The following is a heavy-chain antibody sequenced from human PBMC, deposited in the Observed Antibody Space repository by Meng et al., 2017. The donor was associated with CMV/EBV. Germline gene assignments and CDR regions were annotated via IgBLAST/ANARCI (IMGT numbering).Heavy chain of an antibody. CDR1: GFTFSDYY. V-gene: IGHV3-11*01. CDR3: AKEYDSSLDY. D-gene: IGHD6-6*01. Sequence: GESLKISCAASGFTFSDYYMSWIRQAPGKGLEWVSYISSSGSTIYYADSVEGRFTISRDNAKNSLYLQMNSLRAEDTAVYYCAKEYDSSLDYWGQGTLVTVSS. J-gene: IGHJ4*02. CDR2: ISSSGSTI.